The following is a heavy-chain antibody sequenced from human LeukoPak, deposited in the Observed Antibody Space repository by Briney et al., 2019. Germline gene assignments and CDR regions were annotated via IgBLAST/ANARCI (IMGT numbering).Heavy chain of an antibody. CDR3: ARSQKGPRPHFDY. J-gene: IGHJ4*02. CDR2: IYYSGST. Sequence: SETLSLTCTVSGGSISSYYWSWIRQPAGKGLEWIGYIYYSGSTNYNPSLKSRVTISVDTSKNQFSLKLSSVTAADTAVYYCARSQKGPRPHFDYWGQGTLVTVSS. CDR1: GGSISSYY. V-gene: IGHV4-59*01.